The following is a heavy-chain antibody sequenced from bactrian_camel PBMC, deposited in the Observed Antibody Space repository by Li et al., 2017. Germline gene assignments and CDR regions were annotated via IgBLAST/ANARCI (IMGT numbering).Heavy chain of an antibody. D-gene: IGHD2*01. CDR1: GNTYSVTY. V-gene: IGHV3S53*01. Sequence: HVQLVESGGGSVQTGSSLTLSCIESGNTYSVTYTGWFRQSPGKEREGVAAIDVDGNTSFADSVKGRFTISKDNAKSTLYLQMNDLKSDDTAMYYCAADLWESRCDSEYDVLVVDDMHYQGQGTQVTVS. CDR2: IDVDGNT. J-gene: IGHJ7*01.